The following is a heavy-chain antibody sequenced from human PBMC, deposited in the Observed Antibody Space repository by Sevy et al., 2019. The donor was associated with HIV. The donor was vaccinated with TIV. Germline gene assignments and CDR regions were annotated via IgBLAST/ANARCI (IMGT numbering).Heavy chain of an antibody. CDR3: PRYVGATYPIDY. D-gene: IGHD1-26*01. CDR1: GFTFSTYC. V-gene: IGHV3-74*01. CDR2: INSDGSTT. Sequence: GGSLRLSCAASGFTFSTYCMHWVRQAPGKGLVWVSRINSDGSTTNYADSVKGRFTISRDNARNTVYLQMNNLRAEVTALYYCPRYVGATYPIDYWGQGTLVTVSS. J-gene: IGHJ4*02.